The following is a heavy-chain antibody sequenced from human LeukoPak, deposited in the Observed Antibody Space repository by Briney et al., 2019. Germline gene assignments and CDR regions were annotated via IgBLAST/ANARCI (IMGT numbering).Heavy chain of an antibody. J-gene: IGHJ5*02. CDR2: IYTSGST. CDR3: GRDGSIAAAGNWFVP. CDR1: GGSIRSYY. D-gene: IGHD6-13*01. V-gene: IGHV4-4*07. Sequence: SETLSLTCTVSGGSIRSYYWSWIRPPAGKGLEWIGRIYTSGSTNYNPSLKSRVTISVDQPKNQFCLKLRSVTAPDTAVYYCGRDGSIAAAGNWFVPWGPGALVTVSS.